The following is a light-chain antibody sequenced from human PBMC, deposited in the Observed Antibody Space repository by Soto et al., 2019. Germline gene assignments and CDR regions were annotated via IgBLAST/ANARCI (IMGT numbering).Light chain of an antibody. V-gene: IGKV1-6*01. CDR2: GAS. CDR3: LQDYNSPWT. Sequence: AIQMTQSPSSLSASVGDRVTITCRASQGIRNDLGWYQQKPGKAPKLLIYGASNLQSGVPSRFSGSGSGTDFTLTISSLQPADCATYYCLQDYNSPWTFGQGTKVEIK. CDR1: QGIRND. J-gene: IGKJ1*01.